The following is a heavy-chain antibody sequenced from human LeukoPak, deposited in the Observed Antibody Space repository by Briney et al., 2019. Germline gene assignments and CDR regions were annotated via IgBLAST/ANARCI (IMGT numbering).Heavy chain of an antibody. Sequence: GGSLRLSCAASGFTFSSYSINWVRQAPGKGLEWVSSISSGSGYIYYADSVKGRFTISRDDAKNSLYLQMNSLRADDTAVYYCARQHNYDFWSGYYRDYYYYGMDVWGQGTTVTVSS. J-gene: IGHJ6*02. CDR3: ARQHNYDFWSGYYRDYYYYGMDV. CDR2: ISSGSGYI. CDR1: GFTFSSYS. D-gene: IGHD3-3*01. V-gene: IGHV3-21*01.